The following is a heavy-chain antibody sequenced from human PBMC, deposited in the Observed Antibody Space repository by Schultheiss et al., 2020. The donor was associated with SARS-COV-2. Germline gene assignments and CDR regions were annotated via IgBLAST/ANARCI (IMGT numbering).Heavy chain of an antibody. CDR3: ARMGPTGTSPPRAKMNAFDI. D-gene: IGHD1-1*01. V-gene: IGHV4-4*02. CDR2: IYYSGST. Sequence: SETLSLTCAVSGGSISSSNWWSWVRQPPGKGLEWIGYIYYSGSTYYNPSLKSRVTISVDTSKNQFSLKLSSVTAADTAVYYCARMGPTGTSPPRAKMNAFDIWGQGTMVTVSS. CDR1: GGSISSSNW. J-gene: IGHJ3*02.